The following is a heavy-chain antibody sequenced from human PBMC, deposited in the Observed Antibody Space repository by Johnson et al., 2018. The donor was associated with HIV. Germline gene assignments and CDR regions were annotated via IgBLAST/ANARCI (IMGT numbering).Heavy chain of an antibody. CDR2: ISYDGSNK. Sequence: QVQLVESGGGVVQPGRSLRLSCAASGFTFSSYAMHWVRQAPGKGLEWVAVISYDGSNKYYADSVKGRFSVSRDNSKNTLYLQMDSLRVDDTAVYYCAKDSSSWYGGAFDIWGQGTMVTVSS. D-gene: IGHD6-13*01. V-gene: IGHV3-30*04. CDR1: GFTFSSYA. J-gene: IGHJ3*02. CDR3: AKDSSSWYGGAFDI.